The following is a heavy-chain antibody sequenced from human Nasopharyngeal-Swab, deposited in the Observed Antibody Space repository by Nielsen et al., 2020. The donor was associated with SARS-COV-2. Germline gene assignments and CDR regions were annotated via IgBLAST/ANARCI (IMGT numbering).Heavy chain of an antibody. Sequence: SETLSLTYTVSGGSISSGTYYWSWIRQPAGKGLEWIGRIYSSGNSNYNPSLKSRVTISVDTSKNQFSLRLSSVTAADTAVYYCARDRSRGWYNSFDHWGQGTLVTVSS. D-gene: IGHD6-19*01. V-gene: IGHV4-61*02. CDR1: GGSISSGTYY. J-gene: IGHJ4*02. CDR2: IYSSGNS. CDR3: ARDRSRGWYNSFDH.